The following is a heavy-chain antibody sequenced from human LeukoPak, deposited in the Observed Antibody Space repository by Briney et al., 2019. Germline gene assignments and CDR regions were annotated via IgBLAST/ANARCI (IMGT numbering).Heavy chain of an antibody. CDR2: IYSGGST. CDR1: GFTFSSYA. D-gene: IGHD1-1*01. Sequence: PGRSLRLSCAASGFTFSSYAMHWVRQAPGKGLEWVSVIYSGGSTYYADSVKGRFTISRDNSKNTLYLQMNSLRAEDTAVYYCARDLKVLDPSDAFDIWGQGTMVTVSS. J-gene: IGHJ3*02. V-gene: IGHV3-53*01. CDR3: ARDLKVLDPSDAFDI.